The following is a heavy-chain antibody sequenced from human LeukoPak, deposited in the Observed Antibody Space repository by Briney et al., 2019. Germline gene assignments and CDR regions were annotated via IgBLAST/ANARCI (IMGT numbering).Heavy chain of an antibody. D-gene: IGHD3-22*01. CDR1: GYTFTSYG. CDR3: ARDLGSYYDSSGYYDTVFDY. CDR2: ISAYNGNT. Sequence: ASVKVSCKASGYTFTSYGISWARQAPGQGLEWMGWISAYNGNTNYAQKLQGRVTMTTDTSTSTAYMELRSLRSDDTAVYYCARDLGSYYDSSGYYDTVFDYWGQGTLVTVSS. J-gene: IGHJ4*02. V-gene: IGHV1-18*01.